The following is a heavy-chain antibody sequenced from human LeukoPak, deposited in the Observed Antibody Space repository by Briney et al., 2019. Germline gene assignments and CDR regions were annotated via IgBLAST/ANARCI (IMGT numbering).Heavy chain of an antibody. D-gene: IGHD6-19*01. J-gene: IGHJ4*02. CDR2: IYTSGST. CDR3: ARDRLGSSGWRYYFDY. CDR1: GGSISSGSYY. V-gene: IGHV4-61*02. Sequence: SQTLSLTCTVSGGSISSGSYYWSWIRQPAGKGLEWIGRIYTSGSTNYNPSLKSRVTISVDTSKNQFSLKLSSVTAADTAVYYCARDRLGSSGWRYYFDYWGQGTLFTVSS.